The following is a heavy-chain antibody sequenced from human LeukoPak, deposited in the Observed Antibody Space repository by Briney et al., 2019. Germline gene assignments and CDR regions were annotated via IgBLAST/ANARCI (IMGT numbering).Heavy chain of an antibody. J-gene: IGHJ5*02. V-gene: IGHV4-31*03. CDR3: AREGYYYDSSGYQNWFDP. Sequence: PSETLSLTCTVSGGSISSGGYYWSWIRQHPGKGLEWIGYIYYSGSTYYNPSLKSRVTTSVDTSKNQFSLKLSSVTAADTAVYYCAREGYYYDSSGYQNWFDPWGQGTLVTVSS. CDR1: GGSISSGGYY. D-gene: IGHD3-22*01. CDR2: IYYSGST.